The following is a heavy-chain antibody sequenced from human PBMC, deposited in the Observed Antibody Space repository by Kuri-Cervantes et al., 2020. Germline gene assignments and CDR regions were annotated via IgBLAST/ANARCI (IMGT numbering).Heavy chain of an antibody. V-gene: IGHV3-30*01. CDR3: AKEISPFNAFDI. CDR2: MAHDDENNK. J-gene: IGHJ3*02. Sequence: LSLTCAASGFTFSTSVIHWVRQAPDKGLEWLAVMAHDDENNKSYADSVKGRFTISRDNSKSTLYLQINSLRAEDTAVYFCAKEISPFNAFDIWGQGTMVTVSS. CDR1: GFTFSTSV.